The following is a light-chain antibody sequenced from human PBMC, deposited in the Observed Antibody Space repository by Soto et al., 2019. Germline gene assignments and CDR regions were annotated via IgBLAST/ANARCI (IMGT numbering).Light chain of an antibody. J-gene: IGKJ1*01. V-gene: IGKV3-15*01. CDR2: DAS. Sequence: EIEMTQSPATLSVSTGERATLSCRSSQSVGRKLAWYQQKPGQAPRLLIYDASNRAMGVPARFSGSGSGTEFTLNISRLQSEDVAVSHCQQYDNWPPWTFGQGTKVEI. CDR3: QQYDNWPPWT. CDR1: QSVGRK.